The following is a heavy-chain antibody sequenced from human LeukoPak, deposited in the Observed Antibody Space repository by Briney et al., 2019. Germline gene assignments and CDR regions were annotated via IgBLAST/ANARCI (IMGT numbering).Heavy chain of an antibody. V-gene: IGHV4-61*01. CDR3: AKGLLGIAVAGTTFRFDP. Sequence: SETLSLTCTVSGGSVSSGSYYWSWIRQPPGKGLAWIGNIYYSGNTNYDPSLKSRVTISVDTSKNQFSLKLSSVTAADTAVYYCAKGLLGIAVAGTTFRFDPWGQGTLVTVSS. D-gene: IGHD6-19*01. CDR1: GGSVSSGSYY. CDR2: IYYSGNT. J-gene: IGHJ5*02.